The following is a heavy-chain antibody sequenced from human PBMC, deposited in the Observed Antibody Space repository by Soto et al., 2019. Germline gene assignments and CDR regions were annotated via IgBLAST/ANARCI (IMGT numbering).Heavy chain of an antibody. D-gene: IGHD3-3*01. CDR1: GFSLSTSGVG. Sequence: SGPTLVNPTQTLTLTCTFSGFSLSTSGVGVGWIRQPPGKALEWLAFIYWNDDKRYSPSLKSRLTITKDTSKNQVVLTMTNMDPGDTGTYYCAHTVLRFLEWLSWFDPWGQGTLVTVSS. CDR3: AHTVLRFLEWLSWFDP. CDR2: IYWNDDK. V-gene: IGHV2-5*01. J-gene: IGHJ5*02.